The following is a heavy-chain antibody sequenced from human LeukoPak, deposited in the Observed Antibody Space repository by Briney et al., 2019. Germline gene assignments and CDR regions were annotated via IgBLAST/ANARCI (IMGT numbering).Heavy chain of an antibody. Sequence: GASVKVSCKASGYTFTTYAIHWVRQAPGQRLEWMGWISTYNDDRKYSPKFQDTVTITTDTSASTAYLELSSLRSEDTAVYYCARDRSSFSYAFDIWGQGTMVTVSS. V-gene: IGHV1-3*04. J-gene: IGHJ3*02. CDR1: GYTFTTYA. CDR2: ISTYNDDR. D-gene: IGHD6-6*01. CDR3: ARDRSSFSYAFDI.